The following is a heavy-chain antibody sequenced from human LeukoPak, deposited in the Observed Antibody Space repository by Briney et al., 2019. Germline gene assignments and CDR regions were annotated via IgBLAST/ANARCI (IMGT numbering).Heavy chain of an antibody. J-gene: IGHJ3*02. D-gene: IGHD3-16*01. CDR1: GGSISSGDYY. Sequence: SQTLSLTCTVSGGSISSGDYYWSWIRQPPGKGLEWIGYIYYSGSTYYNPPLKSRVTISVDTSKNQFSLKLSSVTAADTAVYYCARDGFSITFGQPYRNAFDIWGQGTMVTVSS. CDR2: IYYSGST. V-gene: IGHV4-30-4*01. CDR3: ARDGFSITFGQPYRNAFDI.